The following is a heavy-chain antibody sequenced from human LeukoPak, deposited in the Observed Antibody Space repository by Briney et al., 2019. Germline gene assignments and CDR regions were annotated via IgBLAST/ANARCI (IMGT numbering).Heavy chain of an antibody. Sequence: ASVKVSCKASGYTFTSYYMHWVRQAPGQGLEWMGIINPSGGSTSYAQKFQGRVTMTRDMSTSTVYMELSSLRSEDTAVYYCARDMRTPGIADWFDPWGQGTLVTVSS. CDR1: GYTFTSYY. J-gene: IGHJ5*02. CDR2: INPSGGST. D-gene: IGHD2-15*01. CDR3: ARDMRTPGIADWFDP. V-gene: IGHV1-46*01.